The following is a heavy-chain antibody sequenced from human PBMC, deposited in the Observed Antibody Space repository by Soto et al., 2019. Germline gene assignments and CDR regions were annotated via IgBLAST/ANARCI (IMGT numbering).Heavy chain of an antibody. CDR2: ITPLLGTA. CDR1: GDTFTGHA. J-gene: IGHJ6*02. CDR3: ARLRLELEGANIPLMFGLDV. Sequence: QVQLVQSGAEVKKPGSSVRVSCKASGDTFTGHAITWVRQAPAQGLEWLGVITPLLGTANYAPNFQGRVTITADDSATTTFLDLTSLKFDDTAVYYCARLRLELEGANIPLMFGLDVWGQGTTVTVSS. D-gene: IGHD2-8*01. V-gene: IGHV1-69*01.